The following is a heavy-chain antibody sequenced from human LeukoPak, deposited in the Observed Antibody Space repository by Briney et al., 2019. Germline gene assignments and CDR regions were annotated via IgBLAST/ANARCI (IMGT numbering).Heavy chain of an antibody. Sequence: ASVKVSCKASGGTFSSYAISWVRQAPGQGLEWMGGIIPIFGTANYAQKFQGRVTITADESTSTAHMELSSLRSEDTAVYYCARDGKESYYPFDYWGQGTLVTVSS. J-gene: IGHJ4*02. D-gene: IGHD3-10*01. CDR2: IIPIFGTA. V-gene: IGHV1-69*13. CDR1: GGTFSSYA. CDR3: ARDGKESYYPFDY.